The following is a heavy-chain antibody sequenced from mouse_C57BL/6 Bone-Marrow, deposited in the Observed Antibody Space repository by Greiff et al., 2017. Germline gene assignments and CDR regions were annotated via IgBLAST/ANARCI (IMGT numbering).Heavy chain of an antibody. CDR1: GFTFSSYA. CDR3: ARDRVGYFDV. CDR2: ISDGGSDT. Sequence: EVKVVESGGGLVKPGGSLKLSCAASGFTFSSYAMSWVRQTPEKRLEWIATISDGGSDTYYPDNVQGRVTISRDNAKNNRYLQMSHLKSEDTAMYDCARDRVGYFDVWGTGTTVTVTS. D-gene: IGHD1-1*01. J-gene: IGHJ1*03. V-gene: IGHV5-4*01.